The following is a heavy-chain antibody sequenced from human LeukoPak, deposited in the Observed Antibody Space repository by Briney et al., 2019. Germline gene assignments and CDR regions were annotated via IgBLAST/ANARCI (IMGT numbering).Heavy chain of an antibody. J-gene: IGHJ5*02. CDR1: GGSFSGYY. V-gene: IGHV4-34*01. Sequence: SETLSLTCAVYGGSFSGYYWSWIRQPPGKGLEWIGEINHSGSTNYNPSLKSRVTISVDTSKNQFSLKLSSVTAADTAAYYCARGRRGRPPFDIVVVVAATPRGWFDPWGQGTLVTVSS. CDR2: INHSGST. CDR3: ARGRRGRPPFDIVVVVAATPRGWFDP. D-gene: IGHD2-15*01.